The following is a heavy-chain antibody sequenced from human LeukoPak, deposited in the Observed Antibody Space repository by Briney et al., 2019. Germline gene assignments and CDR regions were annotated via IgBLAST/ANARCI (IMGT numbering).Heavy chain of an antibody. V-gene: IGHV3-15*07. CDR1: GFTFSNAW. CDR2: IRSNSDGGTI. D-gene: IGHD3-22*01. J-gene: IGHJ5*02. CDR3: ATDFYDST. Sequence: GGSLRLSCATSGFTFSNAWMNRVRQAPGKGLEWVGRIRSNSDGGTIDYAAPVKGRFTLSRDDSKTTLYLQMNSLQTEDTAVYYCATDFYDSTWGQGTLVTVSS.